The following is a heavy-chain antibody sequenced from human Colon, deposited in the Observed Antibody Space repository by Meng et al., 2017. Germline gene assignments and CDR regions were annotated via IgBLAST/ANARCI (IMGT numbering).Heavy chain of an antibody. CDR3: AKDGDIGFIDFDY. Sequence: GESLKISCAASGFTFSSYAVHWVRQSAGKGLEWVAVISKDGNKQYYADSVKGRFTFSRDNAKNTLYLQMNSLRVEDSALYYCAKDGDIGFIDFDYWGQGTLVTVSS. CDR1: GFTFSSYA. J-gene: IGHJ4*02. D-gene: IGHD7-27*01. CDR2: ISKDGNKQ. V-gene: IGHV3-30*01.